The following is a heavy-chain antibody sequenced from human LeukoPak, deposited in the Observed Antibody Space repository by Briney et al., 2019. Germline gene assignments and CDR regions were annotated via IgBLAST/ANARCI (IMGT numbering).Heavy chain of an antibody. V-gene: IGHV3-30*04. D-gene: IGHD5-12*01. CDR3: ARDHSGYDYVVDY. CDR2: ISYDGTNK. CDR1: GFTFSTYA. J-gene: IGHJ4*02. Sequence: PGGSLRLSCAASGFTFSTYAMHWVRQAPGKGLEWVAVISYDGTNKYYADSVKGRFTISRDNSKNTVYLQMNSLRDGDTAVYYCARDHSGYDYVVDYWGQGTLVTVSS.